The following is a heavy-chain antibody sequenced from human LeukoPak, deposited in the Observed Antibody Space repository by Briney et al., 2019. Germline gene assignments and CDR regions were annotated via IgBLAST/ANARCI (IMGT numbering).Heavy chain of an antibody. CDR3: AKVAFRSSSYISGIEY. D-gene: IGHD6-6*01. CDR2: IYSGGST. Sequence: GGSLRLSCAASGFTVSSNYMSWVRQAPGKGLEWVSFIYSGGSTYYADSAKGGLTISRDNSTNTLLLQMINMRAEDTARYYCAKVAFRSSSYISGIEYWGQGTMVTVSS. V-gene: IGHV3-53*01. J-gene: IGHJ4*02. CDR1: GFTVSSNY.